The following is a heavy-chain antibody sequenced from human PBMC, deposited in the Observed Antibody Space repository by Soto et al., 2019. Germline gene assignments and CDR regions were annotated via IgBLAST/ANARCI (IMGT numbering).Heavy chain of an antibody. D-gene: IGHD6-25*01. V-gene: IGHV1-69*01. CDR1: GGTFSTIA. Sequence: QVQLVQSGAEVKKPGSSVKLSCKASGGTFSTIAVSWVRQAPGKGLEYMGGIIPISGTEKYAQSFQGRITFSADGPTHTAYLELHSLKFEDTAFYCCSRGRSLAEATSIAAVFQHRGQGTQDTIAS. CDR3: SRGRSLAEATSIAAVFQH. CDR2: IIPISGTE. J-gene: IGHJ1*01.